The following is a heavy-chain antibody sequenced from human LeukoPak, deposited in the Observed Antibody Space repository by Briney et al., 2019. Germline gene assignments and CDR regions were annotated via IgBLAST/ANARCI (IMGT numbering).Heavy chain of an antibody. V-gene: IGHV3-23*01. CDR1: GFTFSSYA. J-gene: IGHJ4*02. CDR3: AKLLNYGGNSDYFDY. CDR2: ISGSGGNT. D-gene: IGHD4-23*01. Sequence: GGSLRLSCAASGFTFSSYAMSWVRQAPGEGLEWVSGISGSGGNTYYADSVKGRFTISRDNSKNTLFLQMNSLRAEDTAVYYCAKLLNYGGNSDYFDYWGQGTQVIVSS.